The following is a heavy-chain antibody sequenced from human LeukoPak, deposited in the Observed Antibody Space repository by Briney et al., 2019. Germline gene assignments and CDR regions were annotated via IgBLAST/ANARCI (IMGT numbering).Heavy chain of an antibody. J-gene: IGHJ4*02. D-gene: IGHD3-22*01. CDR2: ISSSGSTI. CDR1: GFTFSDYY. Sequence: GGSLRLSCAASGFTFSDYYMSWIRQAPGKGLEWVSYISSSGSTIYYADSVKGRFTISRDNAKNSLYLQMNSLRAEDTAVYYCARLRITMIVVVKAVYFDYWGQGTLVTVSS. CDR3: ARLRITMIVVVKAVYFDY. V-gene: IGHV3-11*04.